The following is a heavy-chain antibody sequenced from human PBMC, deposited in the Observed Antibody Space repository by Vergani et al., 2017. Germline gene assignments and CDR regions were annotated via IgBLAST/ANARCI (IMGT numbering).Heavy chain of an antibody. CDR2: ISYDGSNK. CDR3: ARLSSSSSWPSHFDY. Sequence: VQLLESGGGLVQPGGSLRLSCAASGFTFSSYAMHWVRQAPGKGLEWVAVISYDGSNKYYADSVKGRFTISRDNSKNTLYLQMNSLRAEDTAVYYCARLSSSSSWPSHFDYWGQGTLVTVSS. CDR1: GFTFSSYA. D-gene: IGHD6-13*01. V-gene: IGHV3-30*04. J-gene: IGHJ4*02.